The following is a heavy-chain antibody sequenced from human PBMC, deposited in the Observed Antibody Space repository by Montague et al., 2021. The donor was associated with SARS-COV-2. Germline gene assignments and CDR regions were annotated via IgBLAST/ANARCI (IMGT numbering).Heavy chain of an antibody. CDR1: GFTFSIYA. J-gene: IGHJ5*01. CDR2: IGSNGGST. CDR3: AKGDPAMVPYNCFDS. D-gene: IGHD5-18*01. V-gene: IGHV3-23*01. Sequence: SLRLSCAASGFTFSIYAMTWVRQAPGKGLEWLSAIGSNGGSTYYADSVKGRFTISRDNSKNTLYLQMNSLRAEDTAVYYCAKGDPAMVPYNCFDSWGQGTLVTVSS.